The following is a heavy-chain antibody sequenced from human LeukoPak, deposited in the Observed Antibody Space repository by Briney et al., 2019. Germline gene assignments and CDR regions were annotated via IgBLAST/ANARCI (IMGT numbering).Heavy chain of an antibody. J-gene: IGHJ4*02. V-gene: IGHV3-21*01. Sequence: GGSLRLSCAASGFTFSSYSMNWVRQAPGKGLEWVSSISSSSSYIYYADSVKGRFTISRDNAKNSLYLQMNSLRAEDTAVYYCARDSSGRGDSDYWGQGTLVTVSS. CDR2: ISSSSSYI. CDR1: GFTFSSYS. D-gene: IGHD6-19*01. CDR3: ARDSSGRGDSDY.